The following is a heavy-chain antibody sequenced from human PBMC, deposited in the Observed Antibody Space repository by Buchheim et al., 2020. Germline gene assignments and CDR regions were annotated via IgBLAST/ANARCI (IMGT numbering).Heavy chain of an antibody. D-gene: IGHD2-21*01. CDR3: VRAYGGGWEFDY. V-gene: IGHV3-74*01. CDR1: VFTFTTYW. Sequence: EVQLVESGGGLVQPGGSLRLSCAASVFTFTTYWMHWIRQGQGKGLECVSRINSDGSSTSYADSVRGRFTISRYNAKNTLYLQMNSLRAEDMALYYCVRAYGGGWEFDYWGQGTL. J-gene: IGHJ4*02. CDR2: INSDGSST.